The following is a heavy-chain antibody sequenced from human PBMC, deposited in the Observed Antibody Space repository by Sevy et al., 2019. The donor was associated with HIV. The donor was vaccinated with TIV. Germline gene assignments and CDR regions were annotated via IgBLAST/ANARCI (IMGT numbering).Heavy chain of an antibody. Sequence: GGSLRLSCAASGFSFDDYAMHWVRQAPGKGLEWVSGINWNSDSIGYVDSVRGRITISRDNAKNVLYLQMNSLRSEDTALFYGVKDISSSYVNGGKFDLWGQGTLVTVSS. CDR1: GFSFDDYA. CDR3: VKDISSSYVNGGKFDL. V-gene: IGHV3-9*01. J-gene: IGHJ5*02. CDR2: INWNSDSI. D-gene: IGHD6-13*01.